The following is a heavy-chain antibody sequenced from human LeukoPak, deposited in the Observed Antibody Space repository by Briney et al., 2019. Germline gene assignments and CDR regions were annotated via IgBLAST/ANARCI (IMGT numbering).Heavy chain of an antibody. J-gene: IGHJ4*02. CDR2: IKQDGSEK. Sequence: HPGGSLRLSCAASGLTFSNYWMTWVRQAPGKGLEWVANIKQDGSEKNYVDSAKGRLTISRDNAKNSLYLQMNSLRAEDTAVYYCARQTERDAYNRFWGQGTLVTVSS. V-gene: IGHV3-7*03. CDR3: ARQTERDAYNRF. CDR1: GLTFSNYW. D-gene: IGHD5-24*01.